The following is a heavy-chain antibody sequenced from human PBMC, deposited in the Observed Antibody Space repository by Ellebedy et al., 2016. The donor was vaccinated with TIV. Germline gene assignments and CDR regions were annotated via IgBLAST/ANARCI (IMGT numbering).Heavy chain of an antibody. Sequence: GPLRLSCTVSGDSIYSYYWSWIRQPAGKGLEWIGRIYYSGSTNYNPSLKSRVTISVDKSKNQFSLKLSSVTAADTAVYYCARLFAVANRRGGYWGQGTLVTVSS. CDR3: ARLFAVANRRGGY. D-gene: IGHD6-19*01. CDR1: GDSIYSYY. V-gene: IGHV4-4*07. CDR2: IYYSGST. J-gene: IGHJ4*02.